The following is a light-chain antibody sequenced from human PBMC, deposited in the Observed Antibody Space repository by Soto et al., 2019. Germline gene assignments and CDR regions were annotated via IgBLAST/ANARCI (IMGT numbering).Light chain of an antibody. CDR2: SNN. V-gene: IGLV1-44*01. Sequence: QPVLTQPPSASGTPGQRVTISCSGSSSNIGSNAVNWYQQVPGTAPKLLIYSNNQRPSGVPDRFSGSKSGTSASLAISGLQSEDEADYYCAVWDNSLNGAVFGGGTQLTVL. J-gene: IGLJ7*01. CDR3: AVWDNSLNGAV. CDR1: SSNIGSNA.